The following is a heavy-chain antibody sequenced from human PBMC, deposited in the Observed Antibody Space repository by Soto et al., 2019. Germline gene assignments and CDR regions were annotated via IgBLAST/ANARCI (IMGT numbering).Heavy chain of an antibody. Sequence: QVQLVESGGGVVQPGRSLRLSCTTSGFTFSSYGMHWVRQAPGKGLEWVAVISSDGRNTYYADSVKGRFTASRDNSKSTLYLQMNSLRTEDTAAYYCAKDQWWGRLLAYGMDVWGRGTTVTVSS. D-gene: IGHD3-3*01. J-gene: IGHJ6*02. CDR2: ISSDGRNT. CDR3: AKDQWWGRLLAYGMDV. CDR1: GFTFSSYG. V-gene: IGHV3-30*18.